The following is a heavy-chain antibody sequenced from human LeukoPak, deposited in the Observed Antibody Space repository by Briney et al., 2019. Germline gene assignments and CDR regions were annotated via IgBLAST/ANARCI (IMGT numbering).Heavy chain of an antibody. CDR2: VYYSGST. J-gene: IGHJ1*01. CDR1: GDSMNEYY. Sequence: PSETLSLTCTVSGDSMNEYYWSWVRQPPGQGLEWIGYVYYSGSTTYNPSLKSRVNITIDTSKNQFSLTLTSVTAADTAMYYCARNAGKCYRYFQHWGQGTVVSVSS. D-gene: IGHD2-2*02. V-gene: IGHV4-59*01. CDR3: ARNAGKCYRYFQH.